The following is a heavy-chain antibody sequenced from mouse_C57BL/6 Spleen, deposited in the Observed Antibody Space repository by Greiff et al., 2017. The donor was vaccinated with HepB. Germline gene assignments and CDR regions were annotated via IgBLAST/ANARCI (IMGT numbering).Heavy chain of an antibody. J-gene: IGHJ4*01. CDR3: ARALITSLAIDY. Sequence: QVQLQQPGAELVMPGASVKLSCKASGYTFTSYWMHWVKQRPGQGLEWIGEIDPSDSYTNYNQKFKGKSTLTVDKSSSTAYMQLSSLTSEDSAVYYCARALITSLAIDYWGQGTSVTVSS. CDR2: IDPSDSYT. D-gene: IGHD1-1*01. CDR1: GYTFTSYW. V-gene: IGHV1-69*01.